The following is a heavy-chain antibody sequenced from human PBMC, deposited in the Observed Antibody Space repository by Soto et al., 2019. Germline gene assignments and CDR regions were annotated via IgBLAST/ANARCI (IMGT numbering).Heavy chain of an antibody. CDR3: ARGAPGRDGYNLDFQH. V-gene: IGHV3-21*01. CDR1: GFTFSSYA. D-gene: IGHD5-12*01. CDR2: ISSSSSFR. J-gene: IGHJ1*01. Sequence: GGSLRLSCAASGFTFSSYAMNWVRQAPGKGLEWVSSISSSSSFRYYANSVKGRFTISRDNAKNSLYLQMNSLRAEDTAVYYCARGAPGRDGYNLDFQHWGQGTLVTVSS.